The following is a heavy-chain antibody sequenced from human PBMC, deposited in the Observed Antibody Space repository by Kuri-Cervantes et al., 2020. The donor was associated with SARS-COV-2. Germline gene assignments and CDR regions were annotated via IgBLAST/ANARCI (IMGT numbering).Heavy chain of an antibody. J-gene: IGHJ6*02. V-gene: IGHV1-2*04. CDR2: INPNSGGT. Sequence: ASVKVSCKASGYTFTSYYMHWVRQAPGQGLEWMGWINPNSGGTKYAQKFQGWVTMTRDTSISTAYMELSRLRSDDTAVYYCAGGSWIQLWFGGQGGMDVWGQGTTVTVSS. CDR3: AGGSWIQLWFGGQGGMDV. CDR1: GYTFTSYY. D-gene: IGHD5-18*01.